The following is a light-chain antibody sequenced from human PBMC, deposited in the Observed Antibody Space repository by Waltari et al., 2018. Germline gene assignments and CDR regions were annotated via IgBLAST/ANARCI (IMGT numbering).Light chain of an antibody. CDR2: GAS. CDR1: QSVSSN. CDR3: QQYKSPPWT. J-gene: IGKJ1*01. V-gene: IGKV3-15*01. Sequence: EIVMTQAPVTLSVSPGERATLFCRASQSVSSNLAWYQQKPGRGPRLLIYGASIRATGIPARFTGSGSGTEFTLTISRLQSEDFATYHCQQYKSPPWTFGQGTKVEIK.